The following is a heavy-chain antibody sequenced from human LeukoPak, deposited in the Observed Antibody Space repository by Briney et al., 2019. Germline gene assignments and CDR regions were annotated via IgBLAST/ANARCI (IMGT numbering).Heavy chain of an antibody. CDR1: GGSISSSSYY. CDR3: ARDLGHYGQYGAFDI. V-gene: IGHV4-39*07. CDR2: IYYSGST. J-gene: IGHJ3*02. D-gene: IGHD4-17*01. Sequence: SETLSLTCTVSGGSISSSSYYWGWIRQPPGKGLEWSGSIYYSGSTYYNPSLKSRVTISVDTSKNQFSLKLSSVTAADTAVYYCARDLGHYGQYGAFDIWGQGTMVTVSS.